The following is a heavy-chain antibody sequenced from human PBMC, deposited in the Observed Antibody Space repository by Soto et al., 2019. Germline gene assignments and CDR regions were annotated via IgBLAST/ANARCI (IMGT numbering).Heavy chain of an antibody. CDR1: GFTFSSYW. Sequence: EVQLVESGGGLVKPGGSLRLSCAASGFTFSSYWMSWVRQAPGKGLEWVANIKQDGSEKYYVDSVNGRFTISRDNAKNSLYLQMNSLRAEDTAVYYCAGGSYYSNYYGMDVWGQGTTVTVSS. CDR3: AGGSYYSNYYGMDV. J-gene: IGHJ6*02. D-gene: IGHD1-26*01. V-gene: IGHV3-7*01. CDR2: IKQDGSEK.